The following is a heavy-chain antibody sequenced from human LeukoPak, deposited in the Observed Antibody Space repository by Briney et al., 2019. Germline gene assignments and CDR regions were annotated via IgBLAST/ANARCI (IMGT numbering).Heavy chain of an antibody. CDR3: AKDMAYCSSTSCSREFDY. V-gene: IGHV3-30*02. CDR1: GFTFSSYG. J-gene: IGHJ4*02. Sequence: PGGSLRLSCAASGFTFSSYGMHWVRQAPGKGLEWVAFIRYDGSNKYYADSVKGRFTISRDNSKNTLYLQMNSLRAEDTAVYYCAKDMAYCSSTSCSREFDYWGQGTLVTVSS. D-gene: IGHD2-2*01. CDR2: IRYDGSNK.